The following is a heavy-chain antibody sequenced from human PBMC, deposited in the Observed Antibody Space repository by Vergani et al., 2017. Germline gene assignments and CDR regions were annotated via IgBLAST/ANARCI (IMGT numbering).Heavy chain of an antibody. V-gene: IGHV3-73*02. D-gene: IGHD4-17*01. CDR2: IRSKANSYAT. CDR1: GFTFSGSA. CDR3: ARDLREEYDYGDPRIAFDI. Sequence: EVQLVESGGGLVQPGGSLKLSCAASGFTFSGSAMHWVRQASGKGLEWVGRIRSKANSYATAYAASVKGRFTISRDDSKNTAYLQMNSLKTEDTAVYYCARDLREEYDYGDPRIAFDIWGQGTMVTVSS. J-gene: IGHJ3*02.